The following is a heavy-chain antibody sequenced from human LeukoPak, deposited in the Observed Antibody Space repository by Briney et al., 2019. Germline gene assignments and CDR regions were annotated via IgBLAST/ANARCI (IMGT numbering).Heavy chain of an antibody. J-gene: IGHJ4*02. CDR1: GLTFSSYW. CDR2: IKQDGSEK. D-gene: IGHD6-25*01. V-gene: IGHV3-7*01. CDR3: ARDRGSFDY. Sequence: GGSLRLSCAASGLTFSSYWMSWVRQAPGKGLEWVANIKQDGSEKYYVDSVKGRFTISRDNAKNSLYLQMNSLRAEDTAVYYCARDRGSFDYWGQGTLVTVSS.